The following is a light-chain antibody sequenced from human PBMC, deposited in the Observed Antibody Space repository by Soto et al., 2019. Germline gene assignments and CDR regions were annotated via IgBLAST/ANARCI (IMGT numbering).Light chain of an antibody. J-gene: IGLJ2*01. CDR1: SSNIGAGYD. CDR3: QSFDSSLSGVV. V-gene: IGLV1-40*01. CDR2: GNN. Sequence: QSVLTQPPSVSGAPGQRVTISCTGSSSNIGAGYDVHWYQQLPGTAPKLLIYGNNNRPSGVPDRFSGSKSVTSASLAITGLQAEDEADYYCQSFDSSLSGVVFGGGTKLTVL.